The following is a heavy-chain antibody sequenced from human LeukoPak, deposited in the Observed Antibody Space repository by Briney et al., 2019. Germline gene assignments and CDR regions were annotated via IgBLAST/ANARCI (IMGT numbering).Heavy chain of an antibody. D-gene: IGHD6-13*01. Sequence: ASVKVSCKASGYTFTGYYMHWVRQAPGQGLEWMGWINPNSGGTNYAQKFQGRVTMTRDTSISTAYMELSRLRSDDTAVYYCARVLDSSSWFWYFDYWGQGTLVTVSS. J-gene: IGHJ4*02. CDR2: INPNSGGT. CDR1: GYTFTGYY. CDR3: ARVLDSSSWFWYFDY. V-gene: IGHV1-2*02.